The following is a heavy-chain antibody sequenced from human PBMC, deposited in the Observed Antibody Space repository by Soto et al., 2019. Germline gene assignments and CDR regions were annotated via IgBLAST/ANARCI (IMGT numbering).Heavy chain of an antibody. V-gene: IGHV2-5*02. CDR2: IYWDDDK. D-gene: IGHD6-19*01. CDR3: AHRPQWLNWFDP. Sequence: QITLKESGPTLVKPTQTLTLTCTFSGFSLSTSGVGVGWICQPPGKALEWLALIYWDDDKRYSPSLKSRLTNTKDPSKNQVVLTMTNMDPVDTATYYCAHRPQWLNWFDPWGQGTLVTVSS. CDR1: GFSLSTSGVG. J-gene: IGHJ5*02.